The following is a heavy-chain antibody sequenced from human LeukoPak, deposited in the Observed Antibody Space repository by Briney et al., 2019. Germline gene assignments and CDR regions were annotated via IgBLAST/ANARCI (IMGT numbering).Heavy chain of an antibody. V-gene: IGHV1-2*02. Sequence: ASVKVSCKASGYTFTGYYMHWVRQAPGQGLEWMGWINPNSGGTNYAQKFQGRVTMTRDTSISTAYMELRRLRSDDTAVYYCARGRKPFSGTAIYSGNWFDPWGQGTLVTVSS. CDR1: GYTFTGYY. D-gene: IGHD3-10*02. CDR3: ARGRKPFSGTAIYSGNWFDP. J-gene: IGHJ5*02. CDR2: INPNSGGT.